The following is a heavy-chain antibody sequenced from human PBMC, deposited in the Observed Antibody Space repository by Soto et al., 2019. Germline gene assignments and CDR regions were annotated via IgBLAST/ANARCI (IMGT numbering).Heavy chain of an antibody. CDR1: GFTFTSYG. Sequence: GGSLRLSCAASGFTFTSYGMHWVRQAPGKGLEWVAVIWADGNHKYYADSVKGRFTLSRDNSKNTLNPQIDSLGAEDTAVYYCVRESGPFNAFDIWGQGTMVTVSS. D-gene: IGHD6-25*01. V-gene: IGHV3-33*01. CDR2: IWADGNHK. J-gene: IGHJ3*02. CDR3: VRESGPFNAFDI.